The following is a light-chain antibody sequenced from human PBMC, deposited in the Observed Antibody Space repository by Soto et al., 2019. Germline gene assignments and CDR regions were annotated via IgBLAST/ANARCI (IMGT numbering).Light chain of an antibody. V-gene: IGKV1-9*01. Sequence: DIQLTQSPSFLSASVGDRVTITCRASQGISSYFAWYQQKPGKAPKLLIYAVSTLQRGVPSRFSGSASGTEFTLTISSLQPEDFATYDCQQLNSYRLTFGGGTKVEIK. CDR1: QGISSY. J-gene: IGKJ4*01. CDR2: AVS. CDR3: QQLNSYRLT.